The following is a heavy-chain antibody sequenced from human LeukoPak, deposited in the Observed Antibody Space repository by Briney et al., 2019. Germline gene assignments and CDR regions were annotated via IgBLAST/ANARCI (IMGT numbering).Heavy chain of an antibody. CDR3: ARDPSYYYDSSGYQGDY. V-gene: IGHV3-74*01. CDR1: GFTFSSYW. Sequence: GGSLRLSCAASGFTFSSYWMSWVRQAPGKGLVWVSRINSDGSSTSYADSVKGRFTISRDNAKNTLYLQMNSLRAEDTAVYYCARDPSYYYDSSGYQGDYWGQGTLVTVSS. D-gene: IGHD3-22*01. CDR2: INSDGSST. J-gene: IGHJ4*02.